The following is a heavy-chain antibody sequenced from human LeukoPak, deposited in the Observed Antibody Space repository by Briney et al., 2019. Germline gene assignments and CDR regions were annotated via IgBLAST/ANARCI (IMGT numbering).Heavy chain of an antibody. CDR1: GFTFSSYA. CDR2: ISSNGGST. V-gene: IGHV3-64*01. D-gene: IGHD3-22*01. Sequence: GGSLRLSCAASGFTFSSYAMHWVRQAPGKGLEYVSAISSNGGSTYYANSVKGRFTISRDNSKNTLYLQMGSLRAEDMAVYYCAATYYCDSSGYGLDYWGQGTLVTVSS. J-gene: IGHJ4*02. CDR3: AATYYCDSSGYGLDY.